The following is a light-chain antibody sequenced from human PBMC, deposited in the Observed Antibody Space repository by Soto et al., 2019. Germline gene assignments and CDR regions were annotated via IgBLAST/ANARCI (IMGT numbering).Light chain of an antibody. CDR2: RNN. CDR3: AAWDDSLV. J-gene: IGLJ2*01. Sequence: QSVLTQPPSASGTPGQRLTISCSGTSSNIGSNYVYWYQQLPGTAPKLLIYRNNQRPSGVPDRFSGSKSGTSASLAISGLRSEDEADYYCAAWDDSLVFGGGTQLTVL. V-gene: IGLV1-47*01. CDR1: SSNIGSNY.